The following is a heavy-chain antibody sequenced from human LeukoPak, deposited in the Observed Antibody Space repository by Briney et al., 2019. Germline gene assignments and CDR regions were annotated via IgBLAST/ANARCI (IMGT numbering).Heavy chain of an antibody. CDR3: ARDVRTTGTSPFYMDV. Sequence: SVKVSCKASGGTFSSYAISWVRQAPGQGLEWMGGIIPIFGTANYAQKFQGRVTITADESTSTAYMELSSLRSEDTAVYYCARDVRTTGTSPFYMDVWGKGTTVTVSS. J-gene: IGHJ6*03. CDR2: IIPIFGTA. CDR1: GGTFSSYA. V-gene: IGHV1-69*13. D-gene: IGHD1-1*01.